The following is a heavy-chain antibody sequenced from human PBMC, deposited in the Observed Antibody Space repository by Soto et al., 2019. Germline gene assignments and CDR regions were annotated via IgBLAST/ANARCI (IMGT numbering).Heavy chain of an antibody. CDR2: ISGSGGST. V-gene: IGHV3-23*01. Sequence: GGSLRLSCAASGFTFSSYAMSWVRQAPGKGLEWVSAISGSGGSTYYADSVKGRFTISRDNSKNTLYLQMNSLRAEDTAVYYCAKTSGGSSTEGYYYYGMDVWGQGTTVTVSS. CDR3: AKTSGGSSTEGYYYYGMDV. D-gene: IGHD2-15*01. J-gene: IGHJ6*02. CDR1: GFTFSSYA.